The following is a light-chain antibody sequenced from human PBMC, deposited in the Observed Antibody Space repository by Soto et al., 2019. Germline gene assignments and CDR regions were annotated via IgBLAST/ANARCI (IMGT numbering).Light chain of an antibody. CDR1: NSDVGGYNS. J-gene: IGLJ2*01. Sequence: QSELTQPASVSGSPGQSITISCTGTNSDVGGYNSVSWYQQHPGRPPKLMIYEVSHRPSGVSNRFSGSKSGTTASLTISGLQTEDEADYYCSSYTSSSTVIFSGGTQLTVL. CDR2: EVS. CDR3: SSYTSSSTVI. V-gene: IGLV2-14*01.